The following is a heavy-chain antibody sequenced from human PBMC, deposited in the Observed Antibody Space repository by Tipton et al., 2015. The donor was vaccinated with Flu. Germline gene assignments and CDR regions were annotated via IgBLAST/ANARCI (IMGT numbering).Heavy chain of an antibody. Sequence: TLSLTCTVSGASISSYYWSWIRQPPGKGLEWIGYIYYSGITNYNPSLKSRVTMSVDTSKNQFSLRLTSVTSADTAVYYCARGSGSGTDVTFYFWGQGTLVTVSS. CDR3: ARGSGSGTDVTFYF. CDR2: IYYSGIT. CDR1: GASISSYY. J-gene: IGHJ4*02. V-gene: IGHV4-59*12. D-gene: IGHD3-10*01.